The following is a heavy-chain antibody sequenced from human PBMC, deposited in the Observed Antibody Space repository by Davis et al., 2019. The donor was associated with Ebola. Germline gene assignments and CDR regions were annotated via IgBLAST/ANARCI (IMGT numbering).Heavy chain of an antibody. CDR1: GFTFSSYW. Sequence: HTGGSLRLSCAASGFTFSSYWMHWVRHAPGKGLVWVSRINSDGSSTSYADSVKGRFTISRDNAKNSLYLQMNSLRAEDTAVYYCARAGYCSGGSCYSGEHFQHWGQGTLVTVSS. J-gene: IGHJ1*01. D-gene: IGHD2-15*01. CDR3: ARAGYCSGGSCYSGEHFQH. V-gene: IGHV3-74*01. CDR2: INSDGSST.